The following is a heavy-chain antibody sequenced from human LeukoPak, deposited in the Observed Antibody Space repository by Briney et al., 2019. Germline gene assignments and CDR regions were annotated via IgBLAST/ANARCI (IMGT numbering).Heavy chain of an antibody. D-gene: IGHD1-26*01. J-gene: IGHJ6*03. CDR3: ARREYYYNYMDV. CDR2: ITSGSSTI. Sequence: PGGSLRLSCAASGFTFSTYNMNWVRQAPGKGLEWVSYITSGSSTIYYADSVKGRFTISRDNAKNSLYLQMNSLRDEDTAVHYCARREYYYNYMDVWGKGTTVTVSS. CDR1: GFTFSTYN. V-gene: IGHV3-48*02.